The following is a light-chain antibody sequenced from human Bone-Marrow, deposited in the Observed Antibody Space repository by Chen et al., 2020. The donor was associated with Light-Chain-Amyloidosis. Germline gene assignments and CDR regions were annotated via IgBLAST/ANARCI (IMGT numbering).Light chain of an antibody. J-gene: IGLJ3*02. CDR2: DDS. Sequence: SYVLAQTSSVSVAPGQTATTACGGNNIGSTSVHWYQQTPGQAPLLVVYDDSDRPSGIPARLSGSNSGNTATMTSSRVEAGDEADYYCQVWDRSSDGPVFGGGTKLTVL. CDR3: QVWDRSSDGPV. V-gene: IGLV3-21*02. CDR1: NIGSTS.